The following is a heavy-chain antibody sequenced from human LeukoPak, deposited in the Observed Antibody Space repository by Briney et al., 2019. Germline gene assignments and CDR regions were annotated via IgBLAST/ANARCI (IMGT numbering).Heavy chain of an antibody. D-gene: IGHD1-26*01. CDR1: GFTFSSYG. Sequence: GGSLRLSCAASGFTFSSYGMHWVRQAPGKGLEWVAAIWYDGSSKYYADSVKGRFTISRDNSKSTLYLQMNSLRAEDTAVYYCARDTSGSYSAGYHYGPIDYWGQGTLVTVSS. CDR2: IWYDGSSK. V-gene: IGHV3-33*01. CDR3: ARDTSGSYSAGYHYGPIDY. J-gene: IGHJ4*02.